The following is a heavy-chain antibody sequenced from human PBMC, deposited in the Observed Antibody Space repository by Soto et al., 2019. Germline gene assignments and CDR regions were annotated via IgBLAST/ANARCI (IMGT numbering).Heavy chain of an antibody. J-gene: IGHJ4*02. CDR3: VVSRGGWDFHY. D-gene: IGHD6-25*01. Sequence: QVLLVQSGAEVKKPGASVQISCKASGYTFTTYDMHWVRQAPGQRLAWMGSINANNGNPKYSQRFQGRATFTRDTSATTGYMDLSSLISEDTAVYYCVVSRGGWDFHYWGQGTLVTVSS. V-gene: IGHV1-3*01. CDR2: INANNGNP. CDR1: GYTFTTYD.